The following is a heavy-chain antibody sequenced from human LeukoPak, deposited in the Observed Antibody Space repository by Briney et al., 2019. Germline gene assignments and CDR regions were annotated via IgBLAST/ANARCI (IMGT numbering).Heavy chain of an antibody. CDR3: ARRYYYDSSGYYAGYDY. Sequence: PSETLSLTCTVSGGSISVYYWSWIRQPPGKGLEWIGYISYSGSTTYNPSLKSRVSISIDTSKNQFSLKLTSVTAADTAVYSCARRYYYDSSGYYAGYDYWGQGTLVTVSS. V-gene: IGHV4-59*08. CDR2: ISYSGST. CDR1: GGSISVYY. D-gene: IGHD3-22*01. J-gene: IGHJ4*02.